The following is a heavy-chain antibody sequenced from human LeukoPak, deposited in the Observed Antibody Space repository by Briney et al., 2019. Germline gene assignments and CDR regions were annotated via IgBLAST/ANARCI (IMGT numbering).Heavy chain of an antibody. D-gene: IGHD5-18*01. V-gene: IGHV4-34*01. CDR1: GGSFSGYY. Sequence: SETLSLTYAVYGGSFSGYYWSWIRQPPGKGLEWIGEIKHSGSTNYNPSLKSRVTISVDTSKNQFSLKLSSVTTADTAVYYCANLRGDSYRDLDYWGQGTLVTVSS. CDR2: IKHSGST. J-gene: IGHJ4*02. CDR3: ANLRGDSYRDLDY.